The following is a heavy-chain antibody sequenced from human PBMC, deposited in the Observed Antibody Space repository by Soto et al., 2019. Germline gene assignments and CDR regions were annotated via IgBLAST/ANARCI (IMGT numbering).Heavy chain of an antibody. CDR3: ARGGGRSGSRDV. CDR1: GGSFSGHF. D-gene: IGHD5-12*01. Sequence: QVQLQEWCAGLVKPSETLSLTCAVYGGSFSGHFWNWIRQPPGKGLEWIGEINESGRTNYNPSLKSRVAISVDTSKNQFSLKLASVTAADTAIYYCARGGGRSGSRDVWGLGTTVTVS. J-gene: IGHJ6*02. V-gene: IGHV4-34*01. CDR2: INESGRT.